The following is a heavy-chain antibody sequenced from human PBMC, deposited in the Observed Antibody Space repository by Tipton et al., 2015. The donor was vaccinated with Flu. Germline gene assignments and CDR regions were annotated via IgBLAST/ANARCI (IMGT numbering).Heavy chain of an antibody. Sequence: QSGAEVKKPGASVKVSCKASGYTFTSYYMHWVRQAPGQGPEWMGIINPSGGSTSYAQKFQGRVTMTRDTSTSTVYMELSSLRSEDTAVYYCARDGSYYDILTGQNYFDYWGQGTLVTVSS. J-gene: IGHJ4*02. CDR1: GYTFTSYY. V-gene: IGHV1-46*01. CDR3: ARDGSYYDILTGQNYFDY. CDR2: INPSGGST. D-gene: IGHD3-9*01.